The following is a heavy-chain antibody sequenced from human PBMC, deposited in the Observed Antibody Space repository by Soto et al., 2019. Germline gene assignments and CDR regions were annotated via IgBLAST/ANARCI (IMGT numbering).Heavy chain of an antibody. D-gene: IGHD3-22*01. J-gene: IGHJ4*02. CDR2: INAGNGNT. CDR3: GRGDGYYYFDY. CDR1: GYTFTSYA. V-gene: IGHV1-3*01. Sequence: GASVKVSCKASGYTFTSYAMHWVRQAPGQRLEWMGWINAGNGNTKYSQKFQGRVTITRDTSASTAYLELSSLRSGDTAVYYCGRGDGYYYFDYWGQGTLVTVSS.